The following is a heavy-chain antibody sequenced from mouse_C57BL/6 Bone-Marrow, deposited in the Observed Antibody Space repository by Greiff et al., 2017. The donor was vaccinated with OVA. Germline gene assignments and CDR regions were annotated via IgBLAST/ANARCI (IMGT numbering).Heavy chain of an antibody. Sequence: EVKVVESGGGLVKPGGSLKLSCAASGFTFSSYTMSWVRQTPEKRLEWVATISGGGGNTYYPDSVKGRFTISRDNAKNTLYRQMSSLRSEDTALYYCARPYSNYAPMDYWGQGTSVTVSS. V-gene: IGHV5-9*01. D-gene: IGHD2-5*01. J-gene: IGHJ4*01. CDR1: GFTFSSYT. CDR2: ISGGGGNT. CDR3: ARPYSNYAPMDY.